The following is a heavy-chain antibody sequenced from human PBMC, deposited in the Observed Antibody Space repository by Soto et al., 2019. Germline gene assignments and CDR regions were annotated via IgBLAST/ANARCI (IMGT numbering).Heavy chain of an antibody. V-gene: IGHV4-31*03. J-gene: IGHJ4*02. CDR3: ARVEGSSYYFRHDC. D-gene: IGHD1-26*01. Sequence: TSETVSIACTVSGGSISSGSYHWSWIRQHPGKGLEWIGNIYYSGSSYYNPSLKSRATISIDTSKDQFSLRLGSVTAADTAVYYCARVEGSSYYFRHDCWGRGTLVTVSS. CDR1: GGSISSGSYH. CDR2: IYYSGSS.